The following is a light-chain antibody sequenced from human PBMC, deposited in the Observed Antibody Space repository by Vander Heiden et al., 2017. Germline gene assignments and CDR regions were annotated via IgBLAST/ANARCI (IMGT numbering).Light chain of an antibody. CDR1: SSDVGSYDL. V-gene: IGLV2-23*01. CDR3: CSYASSSTLV. Sequence: QSALTQPASVSGSPGQSITISCTGTSSDVGSYDLVSWYQQHPGKAPKLMIYEGSKRPSGVSNRFSGSKSGNTASLTISWLQAEDEADYYCCSYASSSTLVFGGGTKLTVL. CDR2: EGS. J-gene: IGLJ2*01.